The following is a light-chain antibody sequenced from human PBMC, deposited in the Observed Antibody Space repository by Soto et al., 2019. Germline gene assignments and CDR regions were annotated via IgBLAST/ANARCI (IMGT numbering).Light chain of an antibody. CDR2: NDD. Sequence: QSVLTQPPSASGTPGQRVTISCSGSSSTIGGNTVNWYQQLPGTAPKLLIYNDDERPSGVPDRFAGSKSGTSSSLAISGLQSDDEADYYCSSWDASLNVVVFGGGTKLTVL. CDR3: SSWDASLNVVV. J-gene: IGLJ2*01. V-gene: IGLV1-44*01. CDR1: SSTIGGNT.